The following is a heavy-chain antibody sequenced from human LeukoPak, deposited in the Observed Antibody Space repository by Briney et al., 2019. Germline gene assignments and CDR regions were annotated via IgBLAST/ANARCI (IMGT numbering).Heavy chain of an antibody. D-gene: IGHD1-26*01. CDR3: ARRGAATQFDY. CDR1: GYSVSSGYY. J-gene: IGHJ4*02. CDR2: IYHSGIT. V-gene: IGHV4-38-2*02. Sequence: SETLSLTCTVSGYSVSSGYYWGWIRQPPGKGLEWIGSIYHSGITYYNPSLKSRVTMSVDTSKNQFSPKLRSVTAADTAVYYCARRGAATQFDYWGQGTLVTVSS.